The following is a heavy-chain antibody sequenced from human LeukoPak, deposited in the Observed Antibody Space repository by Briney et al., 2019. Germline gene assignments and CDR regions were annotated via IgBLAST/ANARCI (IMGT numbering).Heavy chain of an antibody. CDR3: AKDLGLRYFDWLDAFDI. Sequence: GGSLRLSCAASGFTFSSYAMSWVRHAPGKGLEWVSAISGSGGSTYYADSVKGRFTISRDNSKSTLYLQMNSLRAEDTAVYYCAKDLGLRYFDWLDAFDIWGQGTMLTVSS. J-gene: IGHJ3*02. V-gene: IGHV3-23*01. CDR1: GFTFSSYA. D-gene: IGHD3-9*01. CDR2: ISGSGGST.